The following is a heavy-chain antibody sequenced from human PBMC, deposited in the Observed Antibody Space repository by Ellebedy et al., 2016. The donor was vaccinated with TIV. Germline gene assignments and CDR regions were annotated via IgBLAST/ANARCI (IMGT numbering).Heavy chain of an antibody. CDR1: GFPFSSYG. V-gene: IGHV3-30*18. J-gene: IGHJ4*02. Sequence: GGSLRLXCAASGFPFSSYGIHWVRQAPGKGLEWVAFISSDGNDKFYGDSVKGRFTISRDNSKNTLYLQMNSLRPEDTAVYYCAKWDGSGSYASDYWGQGTLVTVSS. CDR2: ISSDGNDK. D-gene: IGHD3-10*01. CDR3: AKWDGSGSYASDY.